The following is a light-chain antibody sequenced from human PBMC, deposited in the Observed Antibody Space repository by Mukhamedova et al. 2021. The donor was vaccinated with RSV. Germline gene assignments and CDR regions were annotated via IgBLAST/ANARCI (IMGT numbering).Light chain of an antibody. J-gene: IGKJ2*01. CDR3: QQYNSYYT. V-gene: IGKV1-5*03. CDR2: KAS. Sequence: WYQRRVHGKAPKLLIYKASSLESGVPSRFSGIGSGTEFTLTISSLQPDDFATYYCQQYNSYYTFGQGTKLEI.